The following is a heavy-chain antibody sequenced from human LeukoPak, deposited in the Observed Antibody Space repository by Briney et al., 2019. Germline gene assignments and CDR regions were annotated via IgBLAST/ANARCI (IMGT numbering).Heavy chain of an antibody. D-gene: IGHD3-3*01. CDR2: INHSGST. CDR1: GGSFSGYY. J-gene: IGHJ6*02. CDR3: ARIKDRITIFGVVMRASSGHYYYGMDV. V-gene: IGHV4-34*01. Sequence: SETLSLTCTVYGGSFSGYYWSWIRQPPGKGLEWIGEINHSGSTNYNPSLKSRVTISVDTSKNQFSLKLSSVTAADTAVYYCARIKDRITIFGVVMRASSGHYYYGMDVWGQGTTVTVSS.